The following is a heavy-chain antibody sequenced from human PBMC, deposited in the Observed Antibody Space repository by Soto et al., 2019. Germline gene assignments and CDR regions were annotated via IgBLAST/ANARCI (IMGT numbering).Heavy chain of an antibody. CDR3: AREQGGPTGVRGDVDY. V-gene: IGHV3-49*03. Sequence: GGSLRLSCIASGFNFGDYSMSWFRQAPGKGLEWANFIRRKGSSATTEDAASVRGRFIISRDDSKSAVYLQMNSLKIEETAVYYRAREQGGPTGVRGDVDYWGQGTLVTVSS. CDR2: IRRKGSSATT. CDR1: GFNFGDYS. J-gene: IGHJ4*02. D-gene: IGHD3-10*01.